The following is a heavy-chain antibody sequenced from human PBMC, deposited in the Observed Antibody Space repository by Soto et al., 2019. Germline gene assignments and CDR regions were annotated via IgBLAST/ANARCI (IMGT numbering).Heavy chain of an antibody. Sequence: GASVKVSCKASGGTFSSYTISWVRQAPGQGLEWMGRIIPILGIANYAQKFQGRVTITADKSTSTAYMELSSLRSEDTAVYYCATHTEAAQRDAIYIWGQGTMVTVSS. V-gene: IGHV1-69*02. D-gene: IGHD1-1*01. CDR3: ATHTEAAQRDAIYI. CDR1: GGTFSSYT. J-gene: IGHJ3*02. CDR2: IIPILGIA.